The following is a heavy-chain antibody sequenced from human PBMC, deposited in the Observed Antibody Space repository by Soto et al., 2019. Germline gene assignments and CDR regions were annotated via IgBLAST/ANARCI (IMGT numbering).Heavy chain of an antibody. J-gene: IGHJ3*02. CDR3: ARDSEQVRPVAILGASFAI. CDR2: ITWNSGYK. CDR1: GFTFDHYA. V-gene: IGHV3-9*01. D-gene: IGHD2-2*01. Sequence: EVQLVESGGGLVQPGRSLRLSCVASGFTFDHYAMHWVRQAPGKGLEWVAGITWNSGYKDYGNSVKGRFSISRDNAQNSIHLQMNSLGPEDTAFYYCARDSEQVRPVAILGASFAIWGQETLVTVSS.